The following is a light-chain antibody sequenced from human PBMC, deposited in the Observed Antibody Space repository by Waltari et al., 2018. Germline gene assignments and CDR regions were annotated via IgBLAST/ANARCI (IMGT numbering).Light chain of an antibody. CDR3: TSYRRGSALGV. CDR2: DVT. CDR1: RSDAGDYNF. V-gene: IGLV2-14*03. J-gene: IGLJ2*01. Sequence: QSALTQPASVSGSPGQSITISCTGTRSDAGDYNFVSWYQQHPGKAPKLMIYDVTNRPSGVSNRFSGSKSGNTASLTISGLQAEDEADYYCTSYRRGSALGVFGGGTSLTVL.